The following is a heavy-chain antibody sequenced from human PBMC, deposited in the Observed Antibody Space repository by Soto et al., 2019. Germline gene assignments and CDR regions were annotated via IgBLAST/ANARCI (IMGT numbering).Heavy chain of an antibody. V-gene: IGHV4-59*01. D-gene: IGHD6-19*01. CDR2: IYYTGAT. J-gene: IGHJ4*02. Sequence: SETLSLTCTVSGGSSGAYFWNWVRQPPGKGLEWIGNIYYTGATSYNPSLESRVTISLDTSKNQFSLRLSSVTAADTAVDYCARPSVPATRGQLDYWGQGAPVTVSS. CDR3: ARPSVPATRGQLDY. CDR1: GGSSGAYF.